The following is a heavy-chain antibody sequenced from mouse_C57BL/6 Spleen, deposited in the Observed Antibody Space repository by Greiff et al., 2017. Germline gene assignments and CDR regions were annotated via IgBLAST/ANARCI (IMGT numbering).Heavy chain of an antibody. CDR3: GRNPLGQGVDY. J-gene: IGHJ2*01. CDR1: GYAFSSSW. Sequence: VQVVESGPELVKPGASVKISCKASGYAFSSSWMNWVKQRPGKGLEWIGRIYPGDGDTNYNGKFKGKATLTADKSSSTAYMQLSSLPSEDSAVFVCGRNPLGQGVDYWGQGTTLTVSS. CDR2: IYPGDGDT. D-gene: IGHD3-3*01. V-gene: IGHV1-82*01.